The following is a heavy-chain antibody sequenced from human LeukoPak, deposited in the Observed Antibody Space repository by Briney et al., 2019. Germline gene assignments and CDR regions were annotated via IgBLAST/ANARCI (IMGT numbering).Heavy chain of an antibody. CDR3: AKGALVNFDY. Sequence: GGSLSLFCAASGFTFSSNAMSWVRQAPGKGLEWVSAISSGGGTTHYADSVKGRFTISRDNSKNTLYLQMNSLRAEDTAVYYCAKGALVNFDYWGQGTLVTVSS. D-gene: IGHD2-8*02. J-gene: IGHJ4*02. CDR1: GFTFSSNA. V-gene: IGHV3-23*01. CDR2: ISSGGGTT.